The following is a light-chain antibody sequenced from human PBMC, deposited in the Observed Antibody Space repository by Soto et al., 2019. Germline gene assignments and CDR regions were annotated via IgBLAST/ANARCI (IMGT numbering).Light chain of an antibody. J-gene: IGKJ3*01. CDR3: QQRSNWPPLFT. CDR2: DAS. V-gene: IGKV3-11*01. CDR1: QSVSSY. Sequence: EIVLTQSPATLSLSPGERATLSCRASQSVSSYLAWYQQKPGQAPRLLIYDASTRATGIPARFSGSGSGTDFTLTISSLAPEDFAVYYCQQRSNWPPLFTFGPGTKVVIK.